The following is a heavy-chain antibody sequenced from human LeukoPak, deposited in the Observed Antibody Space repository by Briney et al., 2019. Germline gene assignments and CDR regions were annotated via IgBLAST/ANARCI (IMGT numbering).Heavy chain of an antibody. CDR2: ISGNSVTI. V-gene: IGHV3-23*01. CDR1: GSTFSTYP. CDR3: AKILSGTYSFDL. Sequence: GGSLRLSCTASGSTFSTYPMTWVRQAPGQGLEWVSAISGNSVTIYYADSVKGRITISRDNSKNTLYLQMYSLRAEDMAVYYCAKILSGTYSFDLWGQGTLVTVSS. J-gene: IGHJ4*02. D-gene: IGHD1-26*01.